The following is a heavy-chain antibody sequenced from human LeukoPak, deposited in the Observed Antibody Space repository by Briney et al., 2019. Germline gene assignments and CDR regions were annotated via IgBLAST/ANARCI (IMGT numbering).Heavy chain of an antibody. V-gene: IGHV1-24*01. Sequence: GASVKVSCKVSGYTLTELSMHWVRQAPGKGLEWMGGFDPEDGETIYAQKFQGRVTMTEDTSTDTAYMELSSLRSEDTAVYYCATAQRGVTQYYYYYMDVWGKGTTVTVSS. CDR1: GYTLTELS. CDR3: ATAQRGVTQYYYYYMDV. D-gene: IGHD4-23*01. CDR2: FDPEDGET. J-gene: IGHJ6*03.